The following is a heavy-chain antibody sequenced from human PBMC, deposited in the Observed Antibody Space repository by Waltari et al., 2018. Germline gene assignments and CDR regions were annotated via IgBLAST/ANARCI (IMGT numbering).Heavy chain of an antibody. CDR3: ARVICGGDCLYPTGAFDI. J-gene: IGHJ3*02. CDR2: INHSGST. Sequence: QVQLQQWGAGLLKPSETLSLTCAVYGGSFSGYYWSWIRQPPGKGLEWIGEINHSGSTNYNPSLKSRVTISVDTSKNQFSLKLSSVTAADTAVYYCARVICGGDCLYPTGAFDIWGQGTMVTVSS. D-gene: IGHD2-21*01. V-gene: IGHV4-34*01. CDR1: GGSFSGYY.